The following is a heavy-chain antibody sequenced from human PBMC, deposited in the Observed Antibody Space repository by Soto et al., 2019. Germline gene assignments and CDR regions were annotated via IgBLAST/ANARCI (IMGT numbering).Heavy chain of an antibody. CDR1: GFTFSSYS. J-gene: IGHJ4*02. CDR3: GRDSSGDPSSGGFAY. V-gene: IGHV3-21*06. Sequence: EVQLVESGGGLVKPGGSLRLSCAASGFTFSSYSMNWVRQAPGKGLEWVSSISSSSSYIYYADSVKGRFTISRDNAKNSLYRQMNSLSGEDTAVYCCGRDSSGDPSSGGFAYWGKGPLAPLSS. D-gene: IGHD6-25*01. CDR2: ISSSSSYI.